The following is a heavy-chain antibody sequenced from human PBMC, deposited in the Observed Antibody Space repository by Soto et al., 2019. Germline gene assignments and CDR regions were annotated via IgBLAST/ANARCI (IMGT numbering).Heavy chain of an antibody. J-gene: IGHJ3*02. V-gene: IGHV5-51*01. Sequence: PXESLKISCKGSGYSFTNCWIGWVRQMPGKGLEWMGIIYPGDSDTRYSPSFQGQVTISADKSISTAYLQWSSLRASDTAMYYCAIGGDWYFFDMWAQGTMVTVSS. CDR3: AIGGDWYFFDM. D-gene: IGHD2-21*02. CDR1: GYSFTNCW. CDR2: IYPGDSDT.